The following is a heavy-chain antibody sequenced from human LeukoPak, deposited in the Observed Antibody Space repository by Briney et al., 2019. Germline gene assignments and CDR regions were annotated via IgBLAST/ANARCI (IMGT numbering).Heavy chain of an antibody. CDR2: ISASGGST. J-gene: IGHJ4*02. CDR3: TKVRLPPGSGWYGGDDY. D-gene: IGHD6-19*01. Sequence: GGSLRLSCAASGFTFSSSAMSWVRQVPGKGLEWVSGISASGGSTNYADSVKGRFTISRDNSKNTLYLQMNSLRAEDTSIYYCTKVRLPPGSGWYGGDDYWGQGTLVTVSS. V-gene: IGHV3-23*01. CDR1: GFTFSSSA.